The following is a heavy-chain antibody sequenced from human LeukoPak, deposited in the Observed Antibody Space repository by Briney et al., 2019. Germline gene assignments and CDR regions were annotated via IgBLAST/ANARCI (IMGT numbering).Heavy chain of an antibody. Sequence: GGSLRLSCAASGFTFSDYYMSWIRQAPGKGLEWVSYISSSSSYTNYADSVKGRFTISRDNAKNSLYLQMNSLRAEGTAVYYCARYRFGELTYGMDVWGKGTTVTVSS. CDR3: ARYRFGELTYGMDV. D-gene: IGHD3-10*01. J-gene: IGHJ6*04. V-gene: IGHV3-11*06. CDR2: ISSSSSYT. CDR1: GFTFSDYY.